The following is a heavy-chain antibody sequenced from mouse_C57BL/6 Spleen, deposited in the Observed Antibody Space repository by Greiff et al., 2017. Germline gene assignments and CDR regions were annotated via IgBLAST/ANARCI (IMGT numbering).Heavy chain of an antibody. CDR3: ARAIYYDYATWFAY. CDR2: ISSGGSYT. J-gene: IGHJ3*01. CDR1: GFTFSSYG. D-gene: IGHD2-4*01. V-gene: IGHV5-6*01. Sequence: EVQLVESGGDLVKPGGSLKLSCAASGFTFSSYGMSWVRQTPDKRLEWVATISSGGSYTYYPDSVKGRFTISRDNDKNTLYLQMSSLKSEDTAMYYCARAIYYDYATWFAYWGQGTLVTVSA.